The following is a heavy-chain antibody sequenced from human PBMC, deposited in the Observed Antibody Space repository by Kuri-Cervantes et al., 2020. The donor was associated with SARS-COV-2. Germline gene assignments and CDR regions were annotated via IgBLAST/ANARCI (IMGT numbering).Heavy chain of an antibody. CDR1: GGSFSGYY. CDR2: INHSGST. Sequence: SETLSLTCAVYGGSFSGYYWSWIHQPPGKGLEWIGEINHSGSTNYNPSLKSRVTISVDTSKNQFSLKLSSVTAADTAVYYCARGPVDTAMVAYYFDYWGQGTLVTVSS. D-gene: IGHD5-18*01. CDR3: ARGPVDTAMVAYYFDY. J-gene: IGHJ4*02. V-gene: IGHV4-34*01.